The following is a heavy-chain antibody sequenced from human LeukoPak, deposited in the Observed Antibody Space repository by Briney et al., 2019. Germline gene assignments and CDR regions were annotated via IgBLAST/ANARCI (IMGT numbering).Heavy chain of an antibody. J-gene: IGHJ6*03. CDR1: GFTFSSYW. Sequence: GGSLRLSCAASGFTFSSYWMSWVRQAPGKGLEWVANIKQDGSEKYYVDSVKGRFTISRDNAKNSLYLPMNSLRAEDTAVYYCAREGVAGRGYYYFYYMDVWGKGTTVTVSS. CDR2: IKQDGSEK. CDR3: AREGVAGRGYYYFYYMDV. D-gene: IGHD3-10*01. V-gene: IGHV3-7*01.